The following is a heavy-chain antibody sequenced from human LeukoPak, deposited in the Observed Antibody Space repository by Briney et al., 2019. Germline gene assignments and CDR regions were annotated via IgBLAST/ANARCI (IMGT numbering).Heavy chain of an antibody. J-gene: IGHJ4*02. CDR1: GYTFTGYY. V-gene: IGHV1-2*06. D-gene: IGHD3-10*01. CDR3: ARLHYYGSGVDY. Sequence: GASVKVSCKASGYTFTGYYMHWVRQAPGQGLEWMGRINPNSSGTNYAQKFQGRVTMTRDTSISTAYMELSRLRSDDTAVYYCARLHYYGSGVDYWGQGTLVTVSS. CDR2: INPNSSGT.